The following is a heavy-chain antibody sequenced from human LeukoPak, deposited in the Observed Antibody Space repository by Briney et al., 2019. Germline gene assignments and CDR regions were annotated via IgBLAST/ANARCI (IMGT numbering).Heavy chain of an antibody. V-gene: IGHV5-51*01. CDR3: ARLEAAGGRYCSGGSCYFGY. Sequence: GESLKISCKGSGYSFTSYWIGWVRQMPGKGLEWMGIIYPGDSDTRYSPSLQGQVTISADKSISTAYLQWSSLKASDTAMYYCARLEAAGGRYCSGGSCYFGYWGQGTLVTVSS. CDR2: IYPGDSDT. D-gene: IGHD2-15*01. J-gene: IGHJ4*02. CDR1: GYSFTSYW.